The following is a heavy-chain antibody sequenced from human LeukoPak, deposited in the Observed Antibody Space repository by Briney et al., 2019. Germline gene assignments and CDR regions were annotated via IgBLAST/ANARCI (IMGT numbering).Heavy chain of an antibody. CDR1: GGTFSSYT. D-gene: IGHD2-2*01. J-gene: IGHJ6*02. Sequence: SVKVSCKASGGTFSSYTISWVRQAPGQGLEWMGRIIPIFGIANYAQKFQGGVTITADKSTSTAYMDLSSLRSEDTAVYYCASEYQLLDYYYYGMDVWGQGTTVTVSS. V-gene: IGHV1-69*02. CDR3: ASEYQLLDYYYYGMDV. CDR2: IIPIFGIA.